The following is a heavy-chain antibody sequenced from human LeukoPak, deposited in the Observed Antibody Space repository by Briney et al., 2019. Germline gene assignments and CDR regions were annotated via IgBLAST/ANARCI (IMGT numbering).Heavy chain of an antibody. J-gene: IGHJ3*02. Sequence: PSETLSLTCTVSGGSISSSDWWSWVRQSPGKGLEWIGEIYHSGSTNYNPSLKSRVTISIDNSKNQFSLKLNSVTAADTAIYYCATLYTSGWYGTFDIWGQGTMVTVSS. V-gene: IGHV4-4*02. CDR1: GGSISSSDW. CDR3: ATLYTSGWYGTFDI. D-gene: IGHD6-19*01. CDR2: IYHSGST.